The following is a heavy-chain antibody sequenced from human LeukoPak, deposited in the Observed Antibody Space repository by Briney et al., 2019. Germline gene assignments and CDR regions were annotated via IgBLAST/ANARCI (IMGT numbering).Heavy chain of an antibody. J-gene: IGHJ5*02. Sequence: SETLSLTCAVYGGSFSGYYWSWIRQPPGKGLEWIGEINHSGSTNYNPSLKSRVTISVDTSKNQFSLKLSSVTAADTAVYYCARHSKRGSGSYVWFDPWGQGTLVTVSS. CDR3: ARHSKRGSGSYVWFDP. V-gene: IGHV4-34*01. CDR2: INHSGST. D-gene: IGHD3-10*01. CDR1: GGSFSGYY.